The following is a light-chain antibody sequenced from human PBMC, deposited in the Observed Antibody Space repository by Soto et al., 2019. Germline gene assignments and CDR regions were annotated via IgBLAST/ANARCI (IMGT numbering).Light chain of an antibody. CDR1: SSDVGSYNL. V-gene: IGLV2-14*02. CDR2: ESS. Sequence: QSALTQPASVSGSPGQSITISCTGTSSDVGSYNLVSWYQQHPGKAPKLIICESSKRPSGVSNRFSGSKSGNTASLTISGLQAEDEADYYCCSYTSTTSYVFGSGTKVTVL. J-gene: IGLJ1*01. CDR3: CSYTSTTSYV.